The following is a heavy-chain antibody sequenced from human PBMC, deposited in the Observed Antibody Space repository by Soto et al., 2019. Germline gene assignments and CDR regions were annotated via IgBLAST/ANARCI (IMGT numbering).Heavy chain of an antibody. D-gene: IGHD6-19*01. V-gene: IGHV1-8*01. Sequence: QVQLVQSGAEVKKPGASVKVSCKASGYTFTSYDINWVRQATGQGLEWMGWMNPNSGNTGYAQKFQGRVTMTRNTSISTADMGLRRLRSGGTAVYYGARGGGSGWYGGAYYYYGMDVWGQGTTVTVSS. CDR1: GYTFTSYD. J-gene: IGHJ6*02. CDR2: MNPNSGNT. CDR3: ARGGGSGWYGGAYYYYGMDV.